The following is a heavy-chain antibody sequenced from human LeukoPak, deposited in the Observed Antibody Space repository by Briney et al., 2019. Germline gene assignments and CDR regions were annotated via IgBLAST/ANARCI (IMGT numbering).Heavy chain of an antibody. Sequence: QSGVSLRLSCAGSGFIFSGYWMHWVRQAPGKGLVWVSRIKTDGSTTYYADSVKGRFTVSRDNAKNTLYLQMNSLRAEDTAVYYCAGHYYDSSGYYPGSFDYWGQGTLVTVSS. D-gene: IGHD3-22*01. J-gene: IGHJ4*02. CDR2: IKTDGSTT. CDR3: AGHYYDSSGYYPGSFDY. CDR1: GFIFSGYW. V-gene: IGHV3-74*01.